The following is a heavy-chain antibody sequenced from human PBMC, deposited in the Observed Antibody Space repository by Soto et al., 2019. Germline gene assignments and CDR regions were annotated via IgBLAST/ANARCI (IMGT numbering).Heavy chain of an antibody. V-gene: IGHV4-59*08. CDR3: ARHPGYYDILTGYTTYYFDY. CDR2: IYYRGNT. Sequence: SETLSLTCTVSGGSIGTYYWSWIRQPPGKGLEWIGYIYYRGNTNYNPSLKSRVTISLDTPKNQFSLKLSSVTAADTAVYYCARHPGYYDILTGYTTYYFDYWGQGILVTVSS. J-gene: IGHJ4*02. CDR1: GGSIGTYY. D-gene: IGHD3-9*01.